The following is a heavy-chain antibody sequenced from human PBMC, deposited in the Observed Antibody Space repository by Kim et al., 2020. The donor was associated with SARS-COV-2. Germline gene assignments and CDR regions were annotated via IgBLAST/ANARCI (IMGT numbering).Heavy chain of an antibody. Sequence: ASVKVSCKASGYTFTSYAMHWVHQAPGQRLEGMGWINAVNGNTKYSQKFQGRVTITRVTSASTAHMELSSMSSEDTAVYHCARGYSSSWIHYYYYGMDVWGQGTTVTVSS. V-gene: IGHV1-3*01. CDR3: ARGYSSSWIHYYYYGMDV. CDR1: GYTFTSYA. CDR2: INAVNGNT. J-gene: IGHJ6*02. D-gene: IGHD6-13*01.